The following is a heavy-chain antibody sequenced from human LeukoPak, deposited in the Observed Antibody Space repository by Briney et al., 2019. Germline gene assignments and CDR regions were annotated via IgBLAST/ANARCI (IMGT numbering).Heavy chain of an antibody. CDR3: ARVRGSYPL. J-gene: IGHJ3*01. CDR2: IIPILGIA. CDR1: GYTFTGYY. Sequence: ASVKVSCKASGYTFTGYYMHWVRQAPGQGLEWMGRIIPILGIANYAQKFQGRVTITADKSTSTAYMELSSLRSEDTAVYYCARVRGSYPLWGQGTMVTVSS. D-gene: IGHD1-26*01. V-gene: IGHV1-69*02.